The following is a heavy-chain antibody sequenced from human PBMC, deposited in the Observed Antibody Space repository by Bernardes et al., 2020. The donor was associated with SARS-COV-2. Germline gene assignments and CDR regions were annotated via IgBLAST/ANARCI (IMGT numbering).Heavy chain of an antibody. V-gene: IGHV3-9*01. CDR1: GFTFDNYA. J-gene: IGHJ4*02. Sequence: GGSLRLSCAASGFTFDNYAMHWVRQVAGKGLELVSYVSWNSDRIDHADSVKGRFTISRDNAKNLLYLEMNSLRPEDTALYYCAKDLRAVAGAGIDYWGQGTLVTVSS. D-gene: IGHD6-19*01. CDR2: VSWNSDRI. CDR3: AKDLRAVAGAGIDY.